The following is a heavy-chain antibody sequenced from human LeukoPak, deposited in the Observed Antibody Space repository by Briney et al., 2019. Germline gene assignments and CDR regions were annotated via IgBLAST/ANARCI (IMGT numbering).Heavy chain of an antibody. CDR2: ISSSSSYI. J-gene: IGHJ4*02. Sequence: PGGSLRLSCAASVFTFSSYSMNWVRQAPGKGREWVSSISSSSSYIYYADSVKGRFTISRDNFKNTLYLQMNNLRAEDTAVYYCAKARGAYSGYLDYWGQGTLVTVSS. D-gene: IGHD5-12*01. V-gene: IGHV3-21*04. CDR3: AKARGAYSGYLDY. CDR1: VFTFSSYS.